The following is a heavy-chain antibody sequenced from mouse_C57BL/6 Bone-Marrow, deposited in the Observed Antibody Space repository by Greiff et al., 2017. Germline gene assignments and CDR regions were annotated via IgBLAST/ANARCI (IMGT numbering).Heavy chain of an antibody. CDR3: AGHEGDY. V-gene: IGHV5-12*01. CDR2: ISHGGGST. J-gene: IGHJ4*01. Sequence: EVKLVESGGGLVQPGGSLKLSCAASGFTFSDYYMYWVRQTPEKRLEWVAYISHGGGSTYYPDTVKGRFTISRDNANNTLYLQMSRLTSEDTAMYYCAGHEGDYWGQGTSVTVSS. CDR1: GFTFSDYY.